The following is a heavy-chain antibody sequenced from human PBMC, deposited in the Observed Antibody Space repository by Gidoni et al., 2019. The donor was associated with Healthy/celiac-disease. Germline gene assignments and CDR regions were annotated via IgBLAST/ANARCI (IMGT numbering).Heavy chain of an antibody. V-gene: IGHV3-21*01. CDR1: GFTFITYS. CDR2: ISSSSSYI. CDR3: ARRLTGYPDY. J-gene: IGHJ4*02. D-gene: IGHD3-9*01. Sequence: EVHLVESGGGLVKPGGSLRLSCAASGFTFITYSMNWVRQAPGKGLEWVSSISSSSSYIYYADSVQGRFTLSRDNAKNSLYLQMNSLRVEDTAVYYCARRLTGYPDYWGQGTLVTVSS.